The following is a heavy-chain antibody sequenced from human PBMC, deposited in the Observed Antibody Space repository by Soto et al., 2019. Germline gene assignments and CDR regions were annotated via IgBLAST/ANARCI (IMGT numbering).Heavy chain of an antibody. J-gene: IGHJ4*02. CDR3: AREVGPIDY. Sequence: GRFLRLPCAASGFTFGSDWMHWVRQAPGKGLVWVSRINTDGSGTTYADSVKGRFTISRDNAKNSLHLQMNSLRDEDTAVYYCAREVGPIDYWGQGTLVTVSS. V-gene: IGHV3-74*01. CDR2: INTDGSGT. CDR1: GFTFGSDW. D-gene: IGHD1-26*01.